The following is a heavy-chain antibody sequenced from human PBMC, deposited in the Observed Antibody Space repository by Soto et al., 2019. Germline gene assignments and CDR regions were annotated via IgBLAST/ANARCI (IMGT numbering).Heavy chain of an antibody. D-gene: IGHD5-12*01. V-gene: IGHV3-11*05. CDR3: TRDHHRYSGYDYVDY. Sequence: QVQLVESGGCLVKPGGSLRLSCAASGFTFSDYYMSWFRQAPGKGLVWVSYISISSSYTNYADSVKGLFTISRDNTKNSMYLQTNSLRAEDTAVYYCTRDHHRYSGYDYVDYWGQGTLVTVSS. CDR2: ISISSSYT. J-gene: IGHJ4*02. CDR1: GFTFSDYY.